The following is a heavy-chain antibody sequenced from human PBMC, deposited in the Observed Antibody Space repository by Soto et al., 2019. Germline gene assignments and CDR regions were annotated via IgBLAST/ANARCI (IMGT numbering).Heavy chain of an antibody. V-gene: IGHV1-24*01. D-gene: IGHD3-3*01. Sequence: ASVKVSCKVSGYTLTELSMHWVRQAPGKGLEWMGGFDPEDGETIYAQKFQGRVTMTEDTSTDTAYMELSSLRSEDTAVYYCATDPPHDFWSGYSFDYWGLGTLVTVSS. J-gene: IGHJ4*02. CDR2: FDPEDGET. CDR1: GYTLTELS. CDR3: ATDPPHDFWSGYSFDY.